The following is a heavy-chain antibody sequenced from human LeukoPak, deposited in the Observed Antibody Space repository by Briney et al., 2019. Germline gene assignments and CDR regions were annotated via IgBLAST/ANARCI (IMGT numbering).Heavy chain of an antibody. CDR2: MNPNSGNT. V-gene: IGHV1-8*01. D-gene: IGHD6-6*01. Sequence: GASVKVSCKASGYTFTSYEINWVRQATGQGLEWMGWMNPNSGNTGYAQKFQGRVTMTRNTSISTAYMELSSLRSEDTAAYYCARGTRDSSSPLDYWGQGTLVTVSS. CDR1: GYTFTSYE. CDR3: ARGTRDSSSPLDY. J-gene: IGHJ4*02.